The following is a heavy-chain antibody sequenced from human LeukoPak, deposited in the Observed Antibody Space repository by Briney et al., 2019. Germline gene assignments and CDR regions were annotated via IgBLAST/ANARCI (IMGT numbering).Heavy chain of an antibody. J-gene: IGHJ5*02. V-gene: IGHV1-18*04. CDR1: GYTFTGYY. CDR2: ISAYNGNT. Sequence: ASVKVSCKASGYTFTGYYMHWVRQAPGQGLEWMGWISAYNGNTNYAQKLQGRVTMTTDTSTSAAYMELRSLRSDDTAVYYCARHGGLGYCSSTSCYENWFDPWGQGTLVTVSS. D-gene: IGHD2-2*01. CDR3: ARHGGLGYCSSTSCYENWFDP.